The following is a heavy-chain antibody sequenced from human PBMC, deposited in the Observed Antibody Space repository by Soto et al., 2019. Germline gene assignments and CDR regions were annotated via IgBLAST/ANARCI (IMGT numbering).Heavy chain of an antibody. CDR3: ARDGVWYDSSGYYFDY. CDR2: IWYDGSDK. CDR1: GFTFSSYG. V-gene: IGHV3-33*01. J-gene: IGHJ4*02. D-gene: IGHD3-22*01. Sequence: LRLSCAASGFTFSSYGMHWVRQAPGKGLEWVAVIWYDGSDKYYADSVKGRFTISRDNSKNTLYLQMNSLRAEDTAVYYCARDGVWYDSSGYYFDYWGQGTLVTVSS.